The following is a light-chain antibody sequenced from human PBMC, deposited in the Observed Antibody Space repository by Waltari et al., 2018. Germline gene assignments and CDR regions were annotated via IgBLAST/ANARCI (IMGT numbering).Light chain of an antibody. V-gene: IGLV2-14*03. CDR1: SSDVGGYHY. Sequence: QSALTQPASVSGSPGQSITLSCTGTSSDVGGYHYVSWYQPHPGKAPKLMIYDVSNRPSGVSNRFSGSKSGNTASLTISGLQAEDEADYYCSSYTSSSTPYVFGTGTKVTVL. CDR3: SSYTSSSTPYV. J-gene: IGLJ1*01. CDR2: DVS.